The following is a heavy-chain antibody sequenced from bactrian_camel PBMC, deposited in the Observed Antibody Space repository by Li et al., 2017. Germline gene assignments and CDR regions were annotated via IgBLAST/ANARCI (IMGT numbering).Heavy chain of an antibody. CDR3: AARTKVGSWSGSPFRPKDFAY. CDR1: ADVSDYC. Sequence: HVQLVESGGGSVQTGGSLRLSCVAGADVSDYCMGWFRQTPGAEREGVAVISAGGGATSHVDSVKGRFTASHDNAKNTLYLQMNGLKVEDTAMYYCAARTKVGSWSGSPFRPKDFAYWGQGTQVTVS. V-gene: IGHV3S1*01. CDR2: ISAGGGAT. D-gene: IGHD6*01. J-gene: IGHJ6*01.